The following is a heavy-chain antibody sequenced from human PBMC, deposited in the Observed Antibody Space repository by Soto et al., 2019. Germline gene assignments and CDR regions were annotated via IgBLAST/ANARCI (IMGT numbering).Heavy chain of an antibody. D-gene: IGHD3-16*01. V-gene: IGHV3-33*01. CDR2: IWYDGSNK. CDR3: ARDLGLKFVRCYFDY. J-gene: IGHJ4*02. CDR1: GFTFSSYG. Sequence: QVQLVESGGGVVQPGRSLRLSCAASGFTFSSYGMHWVRQAPGQGLEWVAVIWYDGSNKYYADSGKGRFTISRDNSKKPLYPKVNSLRAEVTAVYYCARDLGLKFVRCYFDYWGQGTLVTVSS.